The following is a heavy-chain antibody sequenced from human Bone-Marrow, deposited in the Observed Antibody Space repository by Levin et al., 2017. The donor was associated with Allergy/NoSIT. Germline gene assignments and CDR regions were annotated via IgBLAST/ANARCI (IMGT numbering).Heavy chain of an antibody. CDR1: GFSFSNHA. CDR3: ARDFLYSSGTFATH. D-gene: IGHD3-10*01. V-gene: IGHV3-30-3*01. Sequence: LGESLKISCVVSGFSFSNHAMHWVRQAPGKGLQWVAVISSDGTKKYYADSVKGRFTISRDNSKNTLYLQMNSLRAEDTAVYYCARDFLYSSGTFATHWGQGTLVTVSS. J-gene: IGHJ4*02. CDR2: ISSDGTKK.